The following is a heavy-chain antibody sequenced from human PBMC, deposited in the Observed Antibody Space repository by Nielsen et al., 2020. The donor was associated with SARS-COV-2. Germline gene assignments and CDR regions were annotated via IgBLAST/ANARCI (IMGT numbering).Heavy chain of an antibody. CDR1: GFTISRYG. V-gene: IGHV3-30*18. J-gene: IGHJ4*02. Sequence: GESLKISCEASGFTISRYGMHWVRQAPGKGLEWVTFISYDGSVKYYADSVKGRFTISTDLSNNTLYLQMNSLRVEDTAIYYCTKSAQLGDYWGQGTLVTVSS. D-gene: IGHD6-13*01. CDR3: TKSAQLGDY. CDR2: ISYDGSVK.